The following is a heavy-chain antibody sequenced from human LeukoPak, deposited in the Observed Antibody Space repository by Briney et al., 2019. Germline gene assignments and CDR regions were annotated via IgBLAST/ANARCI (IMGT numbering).Heavy chain of an antibody. CDR3: ARAGIVVVVAASYYFDY. Sequence: ASVKVSCKASGYTFTSYYMHWVRQAPGQGLEWMGIINPSGGSTSYAQKFQGRVTMTRDMSTSTVYMELSSLRSEDTAVYYCARAGIVVVVAASYYFDYWGQGTLVTVSS. CDR2: INPSGGST. J-gene: IGHJ4*02. V-gene: IGHV1-46*01. D-gene: IGHD2-15*01. CDR1: GYTFTSYY.